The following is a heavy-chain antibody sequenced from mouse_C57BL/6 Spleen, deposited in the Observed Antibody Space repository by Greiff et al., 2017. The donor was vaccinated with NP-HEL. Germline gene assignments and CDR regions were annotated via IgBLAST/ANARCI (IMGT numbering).Heavy chain of an antibody. CDR1: GYSITSGYY. V-gene: IGHV3-6*01. J-gene: IGHJ1*03. CDR2: ISYDGSN. D-gene: IGHD2-3*01. Sequence: EVKLVESGPGLVKPSQSLSLTCSVTGYSITSGYYWNWIRQFPGNKLEWMGYISYDGSNNYNPSLKNRISITRDTSKNQFFLKLNSVTTEDTATYYCARDDAPSYFDVWGTGTTVTVSS. CDR3: ARDDAPSYFDV.